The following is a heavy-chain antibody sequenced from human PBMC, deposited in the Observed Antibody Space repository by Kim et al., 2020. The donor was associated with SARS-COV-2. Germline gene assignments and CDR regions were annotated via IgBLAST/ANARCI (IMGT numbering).Heavy chain of an antibody. CDR1: GGSSSGYY. Sequence: SETPSLTCAVYGGSSSGYYWSWIRQPPGKGLEWIGEFSHSGSTNYNPSLKSRVTISVDTSKNQFSLKVSLVTVADTAVYYCSRRRQRTAARDDDYMDVWGKGTTVTVS. CDR2: FSHSGST. D-gene: IGHD6-25*01. J-gene: IGHJ6*03. CDR3: SRRRQRTAARDDDYMDV. V-gene: IGHV4-34*01.